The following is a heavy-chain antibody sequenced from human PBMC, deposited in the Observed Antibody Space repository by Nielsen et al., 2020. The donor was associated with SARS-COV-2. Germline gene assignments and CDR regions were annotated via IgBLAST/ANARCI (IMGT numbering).Heavy chain of an antibody. CDR2: IYYSGST. J-gene: IGHJ4*02. D-gene: IGHD1-26*01. Sequence: WIRQPPGKGLEWIGSIYYSGSTYYNPSLKSRVTISVDTSKNQFSLKLGSVTAADTAAYYCARGRNSGSRPMSYWGQGTLVTVSS. V-gene: IGHV4-39*01. CDR3: ARGRNSGSRPMSY.